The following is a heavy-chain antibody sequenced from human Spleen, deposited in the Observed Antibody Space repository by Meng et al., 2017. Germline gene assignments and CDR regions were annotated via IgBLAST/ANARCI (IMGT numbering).Heavy chain of an antibody. Sequence: HVQLLQPGAQVKQPGATFKVPCKASDYTFTGYGVSWVRQAPGQGLEWMAWLGAHDGDTSHAPKFQGRVTVSADRPTATAYMELRSLRSDDTAVYYCARGTPGRSYSDYWGQGTLVTVSS. CDR3: ARGTPGRSYSDY. V-gene: IGHV1-18*01. D-gene: IGHD3-10*01. CDR1: DYTFTGYG. CDR2: LGAHDGDT. J-gene: IGHJ4*02.